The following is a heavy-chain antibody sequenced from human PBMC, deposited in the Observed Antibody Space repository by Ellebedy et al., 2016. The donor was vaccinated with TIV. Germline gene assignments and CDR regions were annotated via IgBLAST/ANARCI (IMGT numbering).Heavy chain of an antibody. CDR1: GGSITPYY. CDR2: ISYSGST. CDR3: ARVVWQQPVSYAFDI. D-gene: IGHD6-13*01. V-gene: IGHV4-59*01. J-gene: IGHJ3*02. Sequence: MPGGSLRLSCTVSGGSITPYYCRWIRQPPGRGLEWIGYISYSGSTNYNPSLTRRVTISVEPSKNQFSLRLSSVTAADTAVYYCARVVWQQPVSYAFDIWGQGTMVTVSS.